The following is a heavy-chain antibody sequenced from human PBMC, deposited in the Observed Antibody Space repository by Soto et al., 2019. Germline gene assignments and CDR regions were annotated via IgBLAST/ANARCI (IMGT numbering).Heavy chain of an antibody. CDR1: GGSISSSNHY. D-gene: IGHD2-15*01. Sequence: PSETLSLTCTVSGGSISSSNHYWGWIRQPPGKGLEWIGSMYYSGSTYYNPSLKSRVTISVDTSKNQFSLKLSSVTAADTAVYYCARAQATIEVVGRWGQGTLVTVSS. CDR2: MYYSGST. CDR3: ARAQATIEVVGR. J-gene: IGHJ4*02. V-gene: IGHV4-39*01.